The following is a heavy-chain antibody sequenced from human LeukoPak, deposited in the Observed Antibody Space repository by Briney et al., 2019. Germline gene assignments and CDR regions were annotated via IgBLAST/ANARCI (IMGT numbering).Heavy chain of an antibody. CDR2: INPNSGST. D-gene: IGHD4-17*01. V-gene: IGHV1-2*02. CDR3: ARASGNTVTTPNWLDP. CDR1: GYTFTDYY. Sequence: ASVKVSCKASGYTFTDYYVHWAREAPGQGLKWMGWINPNSGSTNYAQKFQGRVTMTRDTSISTAYMELSGLRSDDTAVYYCARASGNTVTTPNWLDPWGQGTLVTVSS. J-gene: IGHJ5*02.